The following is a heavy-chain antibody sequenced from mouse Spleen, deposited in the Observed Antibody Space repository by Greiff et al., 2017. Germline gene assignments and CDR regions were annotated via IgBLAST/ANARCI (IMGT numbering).Heavy chain of an antibody. J-gene: IGHJ3*01. Sequence: VQLQQSGPELVKPGASVKISCKASGYTFTDYYMNWVKQSHGKSLEWIVDINPNNGGTSYNQKFKGKATLTVDKSSSTAYMELRSLTSEDSAVYYCARWESWFAYWGQGTLVTVSA. CDR3: ARWESWFAY. CDR2: INPNNGGT. V-gene: IGHV1-26*01. CDR1: GYTFTDYY. D-gene: IGHD4-1*01.